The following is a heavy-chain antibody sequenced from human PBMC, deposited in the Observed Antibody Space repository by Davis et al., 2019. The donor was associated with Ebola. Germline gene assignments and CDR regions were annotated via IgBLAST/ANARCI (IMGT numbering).Heavy chain of an antibody. D-gene: IGHD6-19*01. V-gene: IGHV3-30*03. Sequence: GGSLRLSCAASGFTFSSYGMHWVRQAPGKGLQWVAVVSYDGRHKYYADSVKGRFTISRDNFKNTFNLQMNSLTAEDTAVYYCARDIGYSDGWPDYYYYGMDVWGQGTTVTVSS. CDR3: ARDIGYSDGWPDYYYYGMDV. J-gene: IGHJ6*02. CDR1: GFTFSSYG. CDR2: VSYDGRHK.